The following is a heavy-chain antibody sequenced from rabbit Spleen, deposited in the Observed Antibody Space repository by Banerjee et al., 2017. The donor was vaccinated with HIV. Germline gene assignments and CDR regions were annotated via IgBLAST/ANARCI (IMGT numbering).Heavy chain of an antibody. J-gene: IGHJ4*01. Sequence: QSLEESGGGLVKPGASLTLTCTASGFSFNSGSGFSFNSGYDMCWVRQAPGKGLEWIACIYNGDGTTYYASWVNGRFSISRENTQNTVSLQLNSLTAADTATYFCARGGGLWGPGTLVTVS. CDR3: ARGGGL. CDR2: IYNGDGTT. V-gene: IGHV1S40*01. CDR1: GFSFNSGSGFSFNSGYD.